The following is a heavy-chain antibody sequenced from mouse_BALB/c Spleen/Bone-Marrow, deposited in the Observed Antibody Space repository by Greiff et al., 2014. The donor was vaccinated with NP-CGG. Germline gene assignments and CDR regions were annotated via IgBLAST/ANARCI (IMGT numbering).Heavy chain of an antibody. CDR3: ARSYRFWYFDV. CDR2: IHPNSGNT. J-gene: IGHJ1*01. CDR1: GYTFTSSW. V-gene: IGHV1S130*01. D-gene: IGHD2-14*01. Sequence: VQLQQSGSVLVRPGASVKLSRKASGYTFTSSWMHWAKQRPGQGLEWIGGIHPNSGNTNYNEKFRGKATLTVDTSSNTAYVDLSSLTSEDSAVYYCARSYRFWYFDVWGAGTTVTVSS.